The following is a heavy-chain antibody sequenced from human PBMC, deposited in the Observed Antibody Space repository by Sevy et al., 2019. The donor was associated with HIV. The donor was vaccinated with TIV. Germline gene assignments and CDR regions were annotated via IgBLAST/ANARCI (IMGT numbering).Heavy chain of an antibody. Sequence: SETLSLTCTVSGDSIISSRWWSWFRQSPGKGLGWIGDMYHRGTTNYSPSLKNRVIMSVDKSKNQFSLKLTSVTAADTAVYYCAAAAGTDILGYYFDSWGQGIPVTVSS. CDR3: AAAAGTDILGYYFDS. CDR2: MYHRGTT. D-gene: IGHD6-25*01. V-gene: IGHV4-4*02. J-gene: IGHJ4*02. CDR1: GDSIISSRW.